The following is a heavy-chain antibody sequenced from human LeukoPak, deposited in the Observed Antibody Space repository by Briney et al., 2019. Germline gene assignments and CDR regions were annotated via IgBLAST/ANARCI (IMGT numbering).Heavy chain of an antibody. CDR3: ARDSSSWGYYYYYMDV. Sequence: SETLSLTCAVYGGSFSGYYWSWIRQPPGKGLEWIGEINHSGSTNYNPSLKSRVTISVHTSKNQFSLKLSSVTAADTAVYYCARDSSSWGYYYYYMDVWGKGTTVTISS. V-gene: IGHV4-34*01. CDR2: INHSGST. J-gene: IGHJ6*03. D-gene: IGHD6-13*01. CDR1: GGSFSGYY.